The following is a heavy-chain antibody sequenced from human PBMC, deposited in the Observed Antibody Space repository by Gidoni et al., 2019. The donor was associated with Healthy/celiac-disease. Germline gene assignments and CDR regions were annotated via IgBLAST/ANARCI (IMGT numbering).Heavy chain of an antibody. Sequence: EVQLVESGGGLVQHGGSMRLSCAASGFTFSSYALTWVRQAPGKELECVAAMSSNRVSTYEANYEKGRFAISRDNTKNKMYLQMGSLRAEDMAVYYWARDSGYCSSTSCYYPVDYWGQGTLVTVSS. V-gene: IGHV3-64*01. J-gene: IGHJ4*02. CDR2: MSSNRVST. D-gene: IGHD2-2*01. CDR1: GFTFSSYA. CDR3: ARDSGYCSSTSCYYPVDY.